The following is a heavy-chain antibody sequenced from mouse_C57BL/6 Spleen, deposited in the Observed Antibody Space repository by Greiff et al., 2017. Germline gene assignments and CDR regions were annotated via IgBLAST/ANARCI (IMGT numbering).Heavy chain of an antibody. CDR3: ARDGNYVYYAMDY. V-gene: IGHV1-54*01. D-gene: IGHD2-1*01. J-gene: IGHJ4*01. CDR1: GYAFTNYL. Sequence: QVQLQQSGAELVRPGTSVKVSCKASGYAFTNYLIEWVKQRPGQGLEWIGMINPGSGGTNYNEKFKGKATMTAAKSSSTAYIQLSSLTSEDSAVYFCARDGNYVYYAMDYWGQGTSVTVSS. CDR2: INPGSGGT.